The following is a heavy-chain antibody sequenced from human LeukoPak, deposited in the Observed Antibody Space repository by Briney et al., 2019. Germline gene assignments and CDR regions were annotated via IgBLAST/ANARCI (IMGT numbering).Heavy chain of an antibody. CDR3: ASTHSSSWYSPLYNWFDP. CDR2: IYHSGST. D-gene: IGHD6-13*01. J-gene: IGHJ5*02. V-gene: IGHV4-38-2*02. Sequence: SETLSLTCTVSDYSISSGYFWGWIRQPPGKGLEWIGSIYHSGSTYFNPSLKSRVTISVDTSKNRFSLKLSSVTAADTAVYYCASTHSSSWYSPLYNWFDPWGQGTLVTVSS. CDR1: DYSISSGYF.